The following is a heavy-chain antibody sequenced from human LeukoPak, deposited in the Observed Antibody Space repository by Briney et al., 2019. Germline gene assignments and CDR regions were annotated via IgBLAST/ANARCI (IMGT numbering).Heavy chain of an antibody. V-gene: IGHV4-34*01. J-gene: IGHJ4*02. D-gene: IGHD2-2*01. Sequence: PSETLSLTCAVYGGSFSGYYWSWIRRPPGKGLEWIGEINHSGSTNYNPSLKSRVTISVDTSKNQFSLKLSSVTAADTAVYYCASSTQSEGDVVVPAAGYFDYWGQGTLVTVSS. CDR1: GGSFSGYY. CDR2: INHSGST. CDR3: ASSTQSEGDVVVPAAGYFDY.